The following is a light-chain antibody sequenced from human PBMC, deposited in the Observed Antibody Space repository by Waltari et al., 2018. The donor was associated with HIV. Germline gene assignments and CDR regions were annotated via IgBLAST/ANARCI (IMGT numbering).Light chain of an antibody. Sequence: QSVLTQPPSASGNPAPTVTITCSGGSSNIGLYNVYWYQPFPGTAPKLLIYSDNQRPPGVPDRFSGSKSGTSASLVSSGLRSEDEADYYCAAWDDRLSGLFGGGTKVTVL. CDR2: SDN. V-gene: IGLV1-47*02. CDR3: AAWDDRLSGL. J-gene: IGLJ2*01. CDR1: SSNIGLYN.